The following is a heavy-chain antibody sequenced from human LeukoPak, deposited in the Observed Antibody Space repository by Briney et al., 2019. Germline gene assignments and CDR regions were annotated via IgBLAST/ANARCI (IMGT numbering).Heavy chain of an antibody. D-gene: IGHD3-22*01. CDR1: GGTFSSYA. V-gene: IGHV1-69*13. Sequence: SVKVSCKASGGTFSSYAISWVRQAPGQGLEWMGGIIPIFGTANYAQKFQGRVTITADESTSTAYMELSSLRSEDTAVYYCARVGGGGYYDSSGYFKWGAFDIWGQGTMVTVSS. CDR2: IIPIFGTA. J-gene: IGHJ3*02. CDR3: ARVGGGGYYDSSGYFKWGAFDI.